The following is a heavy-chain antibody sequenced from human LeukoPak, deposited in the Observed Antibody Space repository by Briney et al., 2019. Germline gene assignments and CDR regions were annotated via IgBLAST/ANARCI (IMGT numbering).Heavy chain of an antibody. CDR1: GFTFSGHW. Sequence: GGSLRLSCAVSGFTFSGHWMFWVRQAPGKGLVWVSSTNSDGSSTGYTDSVKGRFTVSRDNSKNTLYLQMNSLRAEDTGVYYCARARLYSSDYWGQGTLVTVSS. J-gene: IGHJ4*02. D-gene: IGHD2-15*01. CDR3: ARARLYSSDY. CDR2: TNSDGSST. V-gene: IGHV3-74*01.